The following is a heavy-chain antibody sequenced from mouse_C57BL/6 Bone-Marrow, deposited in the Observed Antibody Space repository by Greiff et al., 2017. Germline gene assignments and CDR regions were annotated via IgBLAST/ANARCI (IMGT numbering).Heavy chain of an antibody. CDR2: IDPSDSYM. Sequence: QVQLQQPGAELVKPGASVKLSCKASGYTFTSYWMQWVKQRPGQGLEWIGEIDPSDSYMNYTQKFKGKATLTVDTSSSTAYMQLSSLTSEDSAVYYCAKGIITTVVAPIDYWGQGTTLTVSS. V-gene: IGHV1-50*01. D-gene: IGHD1-1*01. CDR1: GYTFTSYW. J-gene: IGHJ2*01. CDR3: AKGIITTVVAPIDY.